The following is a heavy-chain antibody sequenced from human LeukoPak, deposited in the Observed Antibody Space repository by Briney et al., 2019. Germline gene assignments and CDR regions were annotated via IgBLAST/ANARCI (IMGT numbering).Heavy chain of an antibody. CDR3: AKGRDYYDSSGYFY. D-gene: IGHD3-22*01. CDR1: GFTLSSYG. Sequence: GGSLRLSCAASGFTLSSYGMHWVRQAPGKGLEWVAVIWYDGSNKYYADSVKGRFTISRDNSKNTLYLQMNSLRAEDTPVYYCAKGRDYYDSSGYFYWGQGTLVTVSS. V-gene: IGHV3-33*06. J-gene: IGHJ4*02. CDR2: IWYDGSNK.